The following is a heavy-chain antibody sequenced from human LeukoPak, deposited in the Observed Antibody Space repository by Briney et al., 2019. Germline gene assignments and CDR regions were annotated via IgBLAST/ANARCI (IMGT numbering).Heavy chain of an antibody. Sequence: SQTLSLTCTVSGGSISSGGYYWSWIRQPPGKGLEWIGYIYHSGSTYYNPSLKSRVTISVDRSKNQFSLKLSSVTAADTAVYYCARRGSGSYYNGPNYYYYYMDVWGKGTTVTVSS. V-gene: IGHV4-30-2*01. D-gene: IGHD3-10*01. CDR3: ARRGSGSYYNGPNYYYYYMDV. J-gene: IGHJ6*03. CDR2: IYHSGST. CDR1: GGSISSGGYY.